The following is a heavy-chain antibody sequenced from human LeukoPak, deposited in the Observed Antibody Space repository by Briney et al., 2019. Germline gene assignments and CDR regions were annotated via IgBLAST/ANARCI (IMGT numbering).Heavy chain of an antibody. CDR3: ARDPTLYCSSTSCYESPRWFDP. Sequence: GSSVKVSCKASGGTFSSYAISWVRQAPGQGLEWMGRIIPILGIANYAQKFQGRVTITADEYTSTACMELSSLRSEHTAVYYCARDPTLYCSSTSCYESPRWFDPWGQGPLVPVSS. D-gene: IGHD2-2*01. CDR1: GGTFSSYA. J-gene: IGHJ5*02. CDR2: IIPILGIA. V-gene: IGHV1-69*04.